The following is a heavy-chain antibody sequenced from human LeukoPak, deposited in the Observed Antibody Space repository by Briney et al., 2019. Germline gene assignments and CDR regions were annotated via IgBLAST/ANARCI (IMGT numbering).Heavy chain of an antibody. CDR1: GGSISSYY. CDR3: ARSVVTLYWYFDL. V-gene: IGHV4-59*01. D-gene: IGHD4-23*01. CDR2: IYYSGST. J-gene: IGHJ2*01. Sequence: PSETLSLTCTVSGGSISSYYWCWIRQPPGKGLEWMGYIYYSGSTNYNPSLKSRVAISVDTSKNQFSLKLSSVTTADTAVYYCARSVVTLYWYFDLWGRGTLVTVSS.